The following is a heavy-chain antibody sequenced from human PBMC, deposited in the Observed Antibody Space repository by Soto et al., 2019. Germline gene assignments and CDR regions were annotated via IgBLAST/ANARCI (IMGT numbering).Heavy chain of an antibody. CDR2: IYYSGTT. CDR1: GGSISSGFFY. D-gene: IGHD3-3*01. V-gene: IGHV4-31*03. J-gene: IGHJ4*02. CDR3: ARDRSGYSSIDY. Sequence: SETLSLTCTVSGGSISSGFFYWSWIRQHPGKGLEWIGYIYYSGTTYYNPSLKSRLTISVDTSKNQFSLDLSSVTAADTAVYYCARDRSGYSSIDYWGQGPLVTVSS.